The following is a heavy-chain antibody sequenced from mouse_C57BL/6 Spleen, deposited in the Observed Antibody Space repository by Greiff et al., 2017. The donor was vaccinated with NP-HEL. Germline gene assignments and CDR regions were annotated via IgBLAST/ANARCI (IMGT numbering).Heavy chain of an antibody. Sequence: EVQLQQSGAELVRPGASVKLSCTASGFNIKDYYMHWVKQRPEQGLEWIGRIDPEDGDTEYAPKFQGKATMTADTSSNTAYLQLSSLTSEDTAVYYCTNPYYNGSSYGGFAYWGQGTLVTVSA. D-gene: IGHD1-1*01. CDR3: TNPYYNGSSYGGFAY. V-gene: IGHV14-1*01. CDR2: IDPEDGDT. J-gene: IGHJ3*01. CDR1: GFNIKDYY.